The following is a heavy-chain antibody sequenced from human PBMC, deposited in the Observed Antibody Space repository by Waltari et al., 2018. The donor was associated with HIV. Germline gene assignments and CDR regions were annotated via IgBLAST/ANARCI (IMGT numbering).Heavy chain of an antibody. Sequence: QVQLVQSGAEVKKPGASVKVSCKASGYTFTGYYMHWVRQAPGQGLEWMGWINPNSGGTNYAQKCQGRVTMTRETSSSTAYMELGRLRSDETAVYYGARDQGGIAVAGTPGDYWGQGTLVTVSS. CDR1: GYTFTGYY. V-gene: IGHV1-2*02. CDR3: ARDQGGIAVAGTPGDY. J-gene: IGHJ4*02. D-gene: IGHD6-19*01. CDR2: INPNSGGT.